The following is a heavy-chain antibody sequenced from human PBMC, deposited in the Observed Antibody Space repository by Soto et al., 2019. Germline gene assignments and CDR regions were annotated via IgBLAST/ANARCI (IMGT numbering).Heavy chain of an antibody. V-gene: IGHV1-69*13. Sequence: ASVKVSCKASGGTFSNHAISWVRLAPGQGPEWVGGIIPMFPTADYAQRFQGRVTITADDSTTTVYMELSGLRSEDTAMYYCARDDATYCGGDCYRYFYYGMDVWGQGTTVTVSS. CDR2: IIPMFPTA. CDR3: ARDDATYCGGDCYRYFYYGMDV. CDR1: GGTFSNHA. D-gene: IGHD2-21*02. J-gene: IGHJ6*02.